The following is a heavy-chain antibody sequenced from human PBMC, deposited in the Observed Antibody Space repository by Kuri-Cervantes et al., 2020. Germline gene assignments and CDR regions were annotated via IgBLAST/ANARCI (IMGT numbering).Heavy chain of an antibody. CDR3: ARVVLAPTTVTEYNWFDP. V-gene: IGHV4-34*01. D-gene: IGHD4-17*01. CDR2: INHSGDT. CDR1: GGSFSYH. Sequence: SETLSLTCAVYGGSFSYHWNWIRQPPGKGLEWIGEINHSGDTNYNPSLKSRVTISVDTSKNQFSLKLSSVTAADTAVYYCARVVLAPTTVTEYNWFDPWGQGTPVTVSS. J-gene: IGHJ5*02.